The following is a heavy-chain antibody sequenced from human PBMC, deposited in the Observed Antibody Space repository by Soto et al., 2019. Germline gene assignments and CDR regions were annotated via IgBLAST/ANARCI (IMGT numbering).Heavy chain of an antibody. CDR1: GYSFTSFG. Sequence: ASVKVSCKASGYSFTSFGVNWVRQAPGQGLEWMGWVNAYNGNTNYAQKFQGRVTLTADTSTSTAYMEVGSLRSDDTAVYYCARDNMHYYSPSEGYFYYGMDVWG. CDR2: VNAYNGNT. D-gene: IGHD3-10*01. CDR3: ARDNMHYYSPSEGYFYYGMDV. V-gene: IGHV1-18*01. J-gene: IGHJ6*02.